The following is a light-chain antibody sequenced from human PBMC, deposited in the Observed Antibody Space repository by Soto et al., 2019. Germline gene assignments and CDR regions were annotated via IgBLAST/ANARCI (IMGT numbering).Light chain of an antibody. CDR3: QQINSYPVT. CDR2: SAS. J-gene: IGKJ4*01. V-gene: IGKV1-9*01. CDR1: QDISSY. Sequence: DIQLTQSPAFLSTSVGDKVTITCRASQDISSYLAWYQQKPGKAPNLLVYSASTLQSGVPSRFSGSGSGTECTLTISSLQPEDFATYFCQQINSYPVTFGGGTKVEIE.